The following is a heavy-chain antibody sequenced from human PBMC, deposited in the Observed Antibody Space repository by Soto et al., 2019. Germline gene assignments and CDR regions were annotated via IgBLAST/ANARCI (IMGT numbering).Heavy chain of an antibody. CDR1: GCSISSYY. V-gene: IGHV4-59*01. J-gene: IGHJ4*02. D-gene: IGHD6-13*01. Sequence: SETLSLTCTVSGCSISSYYLSWVRQPPGKGLEWIGYICYSGSTNYNPSLKSGVTISVDTSKNRFSLKLSSVTAADTDVSYCARDGDSSTRLPDSWGQGTLVTVSS. CDR3: ARDGDSSTRLPDS. CDR2: ICYSGST.